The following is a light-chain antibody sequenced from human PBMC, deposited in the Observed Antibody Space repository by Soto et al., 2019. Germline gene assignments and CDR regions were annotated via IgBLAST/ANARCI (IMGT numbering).Light chain of an antibody. J-gene: IGLJ3*02. CDR3: CSYAGTYNFWV. CDR1: NSDIGGYNY. Sequence: QSVLTQPRSVSGSPGQSVTISCTGTNSDIGGYNYVSWYQQHPGKASKVIIYDVSRRPSGVPDRFSGSKSGNTASLTISGLQAEDEADYYCCSYAGTYNFWVFGGGTKLTVL. V-gene: IGLV2-11*01. CDR2: DVS.